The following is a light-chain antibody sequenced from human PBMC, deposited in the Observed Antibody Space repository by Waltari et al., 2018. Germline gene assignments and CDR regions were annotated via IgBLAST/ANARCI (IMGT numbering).Light chain of an antibody. CDR3: QLYYGWPQS. V-gene: IGKV3-15*01. Sequence: RVMTQSPATLSVSPGERATLSCRASRSVSNNLAWYQQKPGQAPRLLIYAASTRATGIPARFSGSGSGTEFTLTISSLQSEDFAIYYCQLYYGWPQSFGGGTKVEIK. J-gene: IGKJ4*01. CDR2: AAS. CDR1: RSVSNN.